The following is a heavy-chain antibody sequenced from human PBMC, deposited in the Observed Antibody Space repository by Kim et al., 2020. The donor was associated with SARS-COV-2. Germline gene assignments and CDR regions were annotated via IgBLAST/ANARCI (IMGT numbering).Heavy chain of an antibody. V-gene: IGHV4-39*07. CDR3: AQSSSWSLFDY. Sequence: TYYNPSLKTRVTISIDTSKNQFSLKLASVTAADTAVYYCAQSSSWSLFDYWGQGTLVTVSS. J-gene: IGHJ4*02. CDR2: T. D-gene: IGHD6-13*01.